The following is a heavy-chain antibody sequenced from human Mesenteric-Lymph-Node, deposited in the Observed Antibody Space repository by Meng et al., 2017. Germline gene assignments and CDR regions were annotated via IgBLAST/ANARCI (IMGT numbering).Heavy chain of an antibody. CDR3: ARSLVVVVVATPFDY. V-gene: IGHV3-23*01. CDR1: GFTFSNYA. Sequence: GESLKISCAASGFTFSNYAMSWVRQAPGKGLEWVSGISAYGGSIYYADSVRGRFTISRDTSKNTLYLQMNSLRAEDTAVYYCARSLVVVVVATPFDYWGQGTLVTVSS. D-gene: IGHD2-15*01. J-gene: IGHJ4*02. CDR2: ISAYGGSI.